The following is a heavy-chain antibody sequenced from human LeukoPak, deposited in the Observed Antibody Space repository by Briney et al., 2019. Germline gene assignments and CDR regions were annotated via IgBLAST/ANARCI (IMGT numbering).Heavy chain of an antibody. D-gene: IGHD3-3*01. J-gene: IGHJ4*02. CDR2: IIPIFGTA. Sequence: SVKVSCKASGGTFSCYAISWVRQAPGQGLEWMGGIIPIFGTANYAQKFQGRVTITADESTSTAYMELSSLRSEDTAVYYCARDSAPIVPAAHYDFWSGYTFDYWGQGTLVTVSS. CDR1: GGTFSCYA. V-gene: IGHV1-69*13. CDR3: ARDSAPIVPAAHYDFWSGYTFDY.